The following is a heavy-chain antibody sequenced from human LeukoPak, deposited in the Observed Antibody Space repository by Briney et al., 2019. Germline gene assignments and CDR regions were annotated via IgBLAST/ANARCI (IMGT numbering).Heavy chain of an antibody. Sequence: GGSLRLSCAASGFSFSNYWMSWVRQAPGKGLEWVASIKQDGSEKYYVDSVKGRFTVSRDNAKNSLYLQMNSLRAEDTAVYYCASGSSYDFWSGYYRFRYWGQGTLVTVSS. D-gene: IGHD3-3*01. CDR2: IKQDGSEK. V-gene: IGHV3-7*01. CDR1: GFSFSNYW. CDR3: ASGSSYDFWSGYYRFRY. J-gene: IGHJ4*02.